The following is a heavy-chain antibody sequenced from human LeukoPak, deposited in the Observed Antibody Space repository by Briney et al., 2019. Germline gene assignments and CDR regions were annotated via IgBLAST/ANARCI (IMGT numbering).Heavy chain of an antibody. V-gene: IGHV4-59*01. CDR2: TYYSGST. CDR3: ARAVGYSGYDRVFAFDI. Sequence: SETLSLTCTVSGGSISSYYWSWIRQPPGKGLEWIGYTYYSGSTNYNPSLKSRVTISVDTSKNQFSLKLSSVTAADTAVYYCARAVGYSGYDRVFAFDIWGQGTMVTVSS. J-gene: IGHJ3*02. CDR1: GGSISSYY. D-gene: IGHD5-12*01.